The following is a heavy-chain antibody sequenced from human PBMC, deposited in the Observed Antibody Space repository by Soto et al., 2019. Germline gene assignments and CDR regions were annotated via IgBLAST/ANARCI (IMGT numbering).Heavy chain of an antibody. CDR3: ARGEQYSGRIFDY. D-gene: IGHD1-26*01. CDR2: TYYRSKWYY. Sequence: SQTLSLTCAITGDSVSSSSAGWSWVRQSPSRGLEWLGRTYYRSKWYYEYAVSVRGRITINPDTSKNQYSLQLNSVTPEDRAVYFCARGEQYSGRIFDYWGQGTLVTVSS. CDR1: GDSVSSSSAG. J-gene: IGHJ4*01. V-gene: IGHV6-1*01.